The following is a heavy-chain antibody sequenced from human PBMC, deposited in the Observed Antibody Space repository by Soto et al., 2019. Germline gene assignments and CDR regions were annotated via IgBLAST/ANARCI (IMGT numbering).Heavy chain of an antibody. V-gene: IGHV3-11*01. CDR1: GFTFSDYY. D-gene: IGHD3-16*01. Sequence: QVQLVESGGGLVKPGGSLRLSCAASGFTFSDYYMSWIRQAPGKGLGWVSYISSSGSTIYYADSVKGRFTISRANAKYALYLQMNSLRAGDTAVYYCARGRLRMITCGGVIRNDAFDIWGQGTMVTVSS. CDR2: ISSSGSTI. J-gene: IGHJ3*02. CDR3: ARGRLRMITCGGVIRNDAFDI.